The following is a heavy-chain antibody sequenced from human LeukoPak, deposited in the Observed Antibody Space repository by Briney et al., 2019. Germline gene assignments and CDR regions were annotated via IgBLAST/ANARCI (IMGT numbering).Heavy chain of an antibody. J-gene: IGHJ5*02. Sequence: ASVKVSCKASGDTFTGYYMHWVREGPGEGLEWMGGINPNSGGTNYAQKFQGRVTMTRDTSISTAYMALSRLRSDDTAVYYCARERGSWYIIAEEREGFDPWGQGTLVTVSS. D-gene: IGHD6-13*01. CDR1: GDTFTGYY. CDR3: ARERGSWYIIAEEREGFDP. V-gene: IGHV1-2*02. CDR2: INPNSGGT.